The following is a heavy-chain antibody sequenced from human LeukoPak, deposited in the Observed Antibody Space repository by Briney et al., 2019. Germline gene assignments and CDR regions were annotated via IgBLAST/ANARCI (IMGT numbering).Heavy chain of an antibody. D-gene: IGHD2-2*01. CDR3: TTTPSYQLPYPYYYYYYMDV. V-gene: IGHV3-15*01. J-gene: IGHJ6*03. CDR1: GFTFSNAW. CDR2: IKSKTDGGTT. Sequence: GGSLRLSWAASGFTFSNAWMSWVRQAPGKGLEWVGHIKSKTDGGTTDYAAPVKGRFTISRDDSKNTLYLQMNSLKTEDTAVYYCTTTPSYQLPYPYYYYYYMDVWGKGTTVTVSS.